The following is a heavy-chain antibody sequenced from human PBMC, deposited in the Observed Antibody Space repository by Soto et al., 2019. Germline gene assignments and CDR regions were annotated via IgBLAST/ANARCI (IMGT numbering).Heavy chain of an antibody. CDR3: ATGPLYASGVANF. CDR2: ITPIFSTT. CDR1: GGTFSSDV. D-gene: IGHD3-10*01. V-gene: IGHV1-69*05. J-gene: IGHJ4*02. Sequence: SVKVSCKASGGTFSSDVINWVRQAPGQGLEWMGGITPIFSTTKYAQKFQGRVTVTTDESASTVYLELSGLRSEDTAVYYCATGPLYASGVANFWGQGALVTVSS.